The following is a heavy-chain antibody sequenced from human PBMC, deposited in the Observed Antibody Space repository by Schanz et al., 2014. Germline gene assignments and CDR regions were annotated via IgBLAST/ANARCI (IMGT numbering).Heavy chain of an antibody. CDR3: ARVQDDILTGSEYYYGMDV. V-gene: IGHV1-18*04. CDR1: GHPFTAYY. D-gene: IGHD3-9*01. Sequence: QVQLVQSGAEVKKPGASVKVSCKASGHPFTAYYMHWVRQAPGQGLEWMGWITAYNGDTNYALKLQGRVTMTTDTSTGTAYMELRSLRSDDTAVYYCARVQDDILTGSEYYYGMDVWGQGTTVTVSS. J-gene: IGHJ6*02. CDR2: ITAYNGDT.